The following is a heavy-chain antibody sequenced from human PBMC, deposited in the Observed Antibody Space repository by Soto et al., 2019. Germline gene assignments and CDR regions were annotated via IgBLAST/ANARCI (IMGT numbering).Heavy chain of an antibody. V-gene: IGHV4-59*05. CDR2: MYYSGST. CDR3: VRHGERTIRSLNWFDP. Sequence: SETLSLTCTVSGDSLTRNYWSWIRQPPGKVLEWIWSMYYSGSTYYNLSLKSRVTISVYTSRNQFSLKLSFVTAADTAMYYCVRHGERTIRSLNWFDPWGQGTLVTVSS. CDR1: GDSLTRNY. J-gene: IGHJ5*02. D-gene: IGHD4-17*01.